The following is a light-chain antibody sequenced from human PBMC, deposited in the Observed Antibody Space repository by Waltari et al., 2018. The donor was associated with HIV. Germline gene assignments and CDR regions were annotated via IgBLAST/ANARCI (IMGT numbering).Light chain of an antibody. V-gene: IGLV10-54*04. Sequence: QAGLTQPPSVSKGMRQTATLTCTGNSNNVGNPGAAWLQQHQGHPPKLLSYRDNKRPSGISERFSASRSGTTASLTITGVQPEDEADYFCATWDISLSAVVFGGGTTLTVL. J-gene: IGLJ2*01. CDR1: SNNVGNPG. CDR3: ATWDISLSAVV. CDR2: RDN.